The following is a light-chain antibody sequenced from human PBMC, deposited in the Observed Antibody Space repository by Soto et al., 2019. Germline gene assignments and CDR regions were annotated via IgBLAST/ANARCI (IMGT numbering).Light chain of an antibody. J-gene: IGKJ2*01. CDR1: QRISSF. CDR3: QQTYPKPGT. Sequence: DIQMTQSPSSLSASVGDRVTISCRASQRISSFLNWYQQKEGKAPKLLIYGASALQSGVPSRFSPSGSGTDFTLAISSLQLEDFAIYNGQQTYPKPGTFGQGTRRRSN. CDR2: GAS. V-gene: IGKV1-39*01.